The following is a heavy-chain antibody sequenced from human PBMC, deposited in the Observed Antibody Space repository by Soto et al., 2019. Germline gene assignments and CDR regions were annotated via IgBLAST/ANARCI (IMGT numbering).Heavy chain of an antibody. CDR3: AREGYSSGWYPDAFDI. J-gene: IGHJ3*02. Sequence: ASVKVSCKTSGYTFTSYAMHWLRQAPGQRLEWMGWINAGNGNTKYSQKFQGRVTITRDTSASTAYMELSSLRSEDTAVYYCAREGYSSGWYPDAFDIWGQGTMVTVSS. D-gene: IGHD6-19*01. V-gene: IGHV1-3*01. CDR1: GYTFTSYA. CDR2: INAGNGNT.